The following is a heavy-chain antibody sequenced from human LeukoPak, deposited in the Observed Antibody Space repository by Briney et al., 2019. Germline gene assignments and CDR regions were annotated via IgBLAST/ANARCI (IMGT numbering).Heavy chain of an antibody. V-gene: IGHV3-48*04. CDR1: GFTFSSYS. D-gene: IGHD6-25*01. CDR2: ISSSSSTI. CDR3: ARASPIAAADY. Sequence: GGSLRLSCAASGFTFSSYSMNWVRQAPGKGLEWVSYISSSSSTIYYADSVKGRFTISRDNAKNSLYLQMNSLRAEDTAVYYCARASPIAAADYWGQGTLVTVSS. J-gene: IGHJ4*02.